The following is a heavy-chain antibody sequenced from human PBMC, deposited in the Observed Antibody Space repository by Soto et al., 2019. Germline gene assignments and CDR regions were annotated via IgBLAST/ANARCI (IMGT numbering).Heavy chain of an antibody. J-gene: IGHJ5*02. Sequence: GGSLRLSCAASGFTFSSYSMNWVRQAPGKGLEWVSSISSSSSYIYYADSVKGRFTISRDNAKNSLYLQMNSLRAEDTAVYYCARDPYSSGWYDWFDPWGQGTLVTVSS. D-gene: IGHD6-19*01. CDR2: ISSSSSYI. CDR3: ARDPYSSGWYDWFDP. V-gene: IGHV3-21*01. CDR1: GFTFSSYS.